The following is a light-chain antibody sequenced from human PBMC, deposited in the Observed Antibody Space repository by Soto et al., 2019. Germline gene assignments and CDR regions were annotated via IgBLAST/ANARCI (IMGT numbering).Light chain of an antibody. Sequence: EIVMTQSPATLSVSPGERATLSCRASQSVSSNLAWYQQKPGQAPRLLIYGASTRATGIPARFSGSRSGTEFTLTSSSLQYEDFAVYYCKQYNNWPRTFGQGTKVEIK. CDR3: KQYNNWPRT. V-gene: IGKV3-15*01. CDR1: QSVSSN. CDR2: GAS. J-gene: IGKJ1*01.